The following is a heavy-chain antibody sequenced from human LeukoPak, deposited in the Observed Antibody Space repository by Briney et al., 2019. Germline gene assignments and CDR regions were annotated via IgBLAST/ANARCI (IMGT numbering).Heavy chain of an antibody. CDR3: ARDPTSGGYSYVTFEY. V-gene: IGHV1-2*02. CDR2: INPNSGGT. J-gene: IGHJ4*02. D-gene: IGHD5-18*01. Sequence: GASVKVSCKASGYTFTGYYMHWVRQAPGQGLEWMGWINPNSGGTNYAQKFQGRVTMTRDTSISTAYMELSRLRSDDTAVYYCARDPTSGGYSYVTFEYWGQGTLVTVSS. CDR1: GYTFTGYY.